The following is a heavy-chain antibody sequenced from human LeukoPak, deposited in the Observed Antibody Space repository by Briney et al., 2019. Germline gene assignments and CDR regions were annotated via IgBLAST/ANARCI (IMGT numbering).Heavy chain of an antibody. CDR2: IKEDTSQK. CDR3: ARVRALRGEPI. Sequence: GGSLRLSCAASGFTFNNYWLSWVRQGPGKGLEWVAHIKEDTSQKYYVGSVEGRFTISRDNAKNSLYLQMNSLRAEDTAVYYCARVRALRGEPIWGQGTMVTVSS. J-gene: IGHJ3*02. D-gene: IGHD3-10*01. V-gene: IGHV3-7*01. CDR1: GFTFNNYW.